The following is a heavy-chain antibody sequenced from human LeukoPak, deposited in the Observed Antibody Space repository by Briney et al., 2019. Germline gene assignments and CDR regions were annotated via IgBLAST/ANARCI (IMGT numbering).Heavy chain of an antibody. CDR1: GFTFSSHW. Sequence: GGSLRLSCAASGFTFSSHWMHWVRQAPGKGLVWVSRISSDGSSTSFADSVKGRFTISRDNAENTLYLHMNSLRDEDTAVYFCARDNGVVPAASWGQGTLVTVSS. V-gene: IGHV3-74*01. CDR2: ISSDGSST. D-gene: IGHD2-2*01. J-gene: IGHJ5*02. CDR3: ARDNGVVPAAS.